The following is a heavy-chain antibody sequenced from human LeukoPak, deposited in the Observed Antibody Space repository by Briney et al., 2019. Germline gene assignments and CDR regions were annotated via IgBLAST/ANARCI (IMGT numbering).Heavy chain of an antibody. V-gene: IGHV1-18*01. Sequence: ASVKVSCKASGYTFTSYCISWVRQAPGQGLEWMGWINSYNDNTNYAQKFQGRVTMTTDTSTTTAYMELRSLRSDDTAVYYCARDEAPPGYCSRTSCNSIDYWGQGTLDTVSS. CDR1: GYTFTSYC. CDR3: ARDEAPPGYCSRTSCNSIDY. D-gene: IGHD2-2*01. CDR2: INSYNDNT. J-gene: IGHJ4*02.